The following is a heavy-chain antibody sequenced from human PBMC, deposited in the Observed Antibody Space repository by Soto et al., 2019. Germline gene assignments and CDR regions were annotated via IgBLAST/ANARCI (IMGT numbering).Heavy chain of an antibody. Sequence: SGPTLVNPTQTLTLTCTFSGFSLTTSGVGVGWIRQPPGKALEWLALIFWDDDKRYSPSLENRLTITKDTSKNQVVLTMTNMDPVDAATYYCAHTRVYDFFTGPHFDSWGQGTLVTVSS. CDR2: IFWDDDK. CDR1: GFSLTTSGVG. CDR3: AHTRVYDFFTGPHFDS. V-gene: IGHV2-5*02. J-gene: IGHJ4*02. D-gene: IGHD3-9*01.